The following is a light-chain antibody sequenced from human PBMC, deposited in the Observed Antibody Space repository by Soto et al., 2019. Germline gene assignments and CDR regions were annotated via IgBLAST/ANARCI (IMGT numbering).Light chain of an antibody. Sequence: VILITQSPSLLSASTGYRVTISCRISQGISSYLAWYQQKPGKAPELLIYAESTLQSGVPSRFSGSGSGTDLTLTISCLQSEDFATYYCTQYHSFQWTFGQGPKVDIX. CDR3: TQYHSFQWT. V-gene: IGKV1D-8*01. J-gene: IGKJ1*01. CDR1: QGISSY. CDR2: AES.